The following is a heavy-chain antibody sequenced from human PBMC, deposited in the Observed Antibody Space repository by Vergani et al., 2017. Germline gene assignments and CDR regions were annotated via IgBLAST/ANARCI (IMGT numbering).Heavy chain of an antibody. CDR1: GYTFTDYY. J-gene: IGHJ6*03. D-gene: IGHD6-13*01. CDR2: IIPNSGGT. V-gene: IGHV1-2*02. Sequence: QVQLVQSGAEVKKPGASVKVSCKASGYTFTDYYLHWVRQAPGQGLEWMRWIIPNSGGTIYAQKFQGRVTMTRDTSISTAYMGLSRLRSDDTAVYYCAGRKEGVAASSDYYYYMDFWGKGTRVTVSS. CDR3: AGRKEGVAASSDYYYYMDF.